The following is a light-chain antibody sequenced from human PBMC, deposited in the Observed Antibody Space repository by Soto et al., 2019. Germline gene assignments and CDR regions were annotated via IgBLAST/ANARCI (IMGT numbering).Light chain of an antibody. J-gene: IGLJ1*01. CDR3: QTWGTGIQV. Sequence: QLVLTQSPSASASLGASVKLTCTLSSGHSSYAIAWHQQQPEKGPRYLMKLTSDGSHYKGGGIPDRFSGSSSGAERYLTISSLQSEDEADYCCQTWGTGIQVFGTGTKVTVL. CDR2: LTSDGSH. V-gene: IGLV4-69*01. CDR1: SGHSSYA.